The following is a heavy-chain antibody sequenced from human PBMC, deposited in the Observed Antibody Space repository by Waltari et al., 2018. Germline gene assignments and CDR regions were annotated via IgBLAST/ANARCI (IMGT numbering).Heavy chain of an antibody. D-gene: IGHD2-2*02. CDR3: ARDQSYTAETGNYYFDY. Sequence: QVQLVQSGAEVKKPGASVKVSCKASGYTFTSYYMHWVRQAPGQGLEWMGIINPRCGSTSYAQKFQGRVTMTRDTSTSTVYMELSSLRSEDTAVYYCARDQSYTAETGNYYFDYWGQGTLVTVSS. CDR1: GYTFTSYY. J-gene: IGHJ4*02. V-gene: IGHV1-46*01. CDR2: INPRCGST.